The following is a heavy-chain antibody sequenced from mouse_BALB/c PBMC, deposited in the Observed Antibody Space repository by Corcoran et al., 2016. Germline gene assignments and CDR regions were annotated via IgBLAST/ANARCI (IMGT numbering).Heavy chain of an antibody. CDR1: GYTFTSYV. V-gene: IGHV1S136*01. D-gene: IGHD2-4*01. J-gene: IGHJ4*01. CDR2: THPYNDGT. Sequence: EVQLQQSGPELVKPGASVKMSCKASGYTFTSYVMHWVKPQPGQGLECIGYTHPYNDGTKYNEKVKGKATLTSDRPSSTDYMELSSLTSEDSAVYYCARGHYDPLYAMDYWGQGTSVTVSS. CDR3: ARGHYDPLYAMDY.